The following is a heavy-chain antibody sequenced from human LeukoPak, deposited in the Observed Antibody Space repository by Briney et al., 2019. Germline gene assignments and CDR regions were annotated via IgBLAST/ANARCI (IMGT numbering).Heavy chain of an antibody. CDR2: MYYRGTT. CDR3: AREYSRSVVAGSRPDL. CDR1: GGSISSSSYH. J-gene: IGHJ4*02. D-gene: IGHD2-21*01. V-gene: IGHV4-39*02. Sequence: ASETLSLTCSVSGGSISSSSYHWGWIRQSSGKGLEWIGSMYYRGTTYENSSLKSRLTLSIDTSNNQFSLKLTSVTAADTAVYFCAREYSRSVVAGSRPDLWGQGLLVTVSS.